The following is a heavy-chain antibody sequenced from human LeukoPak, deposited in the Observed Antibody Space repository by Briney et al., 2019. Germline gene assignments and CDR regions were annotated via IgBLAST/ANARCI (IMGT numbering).Heavy chain of an antibody. Sequence: SETLSLTCTVSGGSISSGSYYWSGIRLPAGKGLEWIGRIYTSGSTNYNPSLKSRVTISVDTSKNQFSLKLSSVTAADTAVYYCARMYDSSGYSYYGMDVWGQGTTVTVSS. V-gene: IGHV4-61*02. CDR2: IYTSGST. D-gene: IGHD3-22*01. CDR3: ARMYDSSGYSYYGMDV. CDR1: GGSISSGSYY. J-gene: IGHJ6*02.